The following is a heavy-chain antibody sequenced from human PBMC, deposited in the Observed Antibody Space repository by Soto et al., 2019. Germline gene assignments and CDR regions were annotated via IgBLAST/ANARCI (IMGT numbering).Heavy chain of an antibody. CDR3: ARQIYDSDTGPNFQYYFDS. CDR1: GNSFSGYW. D-gene: IGHD3-16*01. CDR2: IDPSDSQT. J-gene: IGHJ4*02. V-gene: IGHV5-10-1*01. Sequence: PWESLTITCTCSGNSFSGYWITWVRQKPGKGLEWMGRIDPSDSQTYYSPSFRGHVTISATKSITTVFLQWSSLRASDTAMYYCARQIYDSDTGPNFQYYFDSWGQGTPVTVYS.